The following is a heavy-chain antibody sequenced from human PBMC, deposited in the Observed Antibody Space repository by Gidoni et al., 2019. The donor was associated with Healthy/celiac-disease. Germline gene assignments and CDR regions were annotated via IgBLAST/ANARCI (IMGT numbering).Heavy chain of an antibody. J-gene: IGHJ4*02. CDR2: ISSSSSYI. CDR1: GFTFSSYS. Sequence: EVQLVESGGGLVKPGGSLRLSGAASGFTFSSYSMNWVRQAPGKGLEWVSSISSSSSYIYYADSVKGRFTISRDNAKNSLYLQMNSLRAEDTAVYYCARGSNTAMALSDYWGQGTLVTVSS. CDR3: ARGSNTAMALSDY. D-gene: IGHD5-18*01. V-gene: IGHV3-21*01.